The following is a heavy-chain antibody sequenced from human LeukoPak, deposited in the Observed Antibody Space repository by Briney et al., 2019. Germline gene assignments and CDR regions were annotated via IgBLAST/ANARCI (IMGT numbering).Heavy chain of an antibody. J-gene: IGHJ6*03. CDR2: INTDGSST. Sequence: GGSLRLSCAVSGLTFSNYWMHWVRQAPGKGLVWVSRINTDGSSTSYADSVKGRFTISRDNAKNTLYLQMNSLRAEDTAVYYCARDELDTAMEYYYYYMDVWGKGTTVTVSS. CDR1: GLTFSNYW. CDR3: ARDELDTAMEYYYYYMDV. D-gene: IGHD5-18*01. V-gene: IGHV3-74*01.